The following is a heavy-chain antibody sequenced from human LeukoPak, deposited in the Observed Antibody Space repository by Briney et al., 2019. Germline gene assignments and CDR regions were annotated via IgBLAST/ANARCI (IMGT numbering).Heavy chain of an antibody. J-gene: IGHJ4*02. CDR1: GFTFSSYS. V-gene: IGHV3-21*01. Sequence: PGGSLRLSCAASGFTFSSYSMNWVRQAPGKGLEWVSSISSSSSYIYYADSVKGRFTISRDNAKNSLYLQMNSLRAEDTAVYYCARVGGGATYYFDYWGQGTLVTVSS. D-gene: IGHD1-26*01. CDR3: ARVGGGATYYFDY. CDR2: ISSSSSYI.